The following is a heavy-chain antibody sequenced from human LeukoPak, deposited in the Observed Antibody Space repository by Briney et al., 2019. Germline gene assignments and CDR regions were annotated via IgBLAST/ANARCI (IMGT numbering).Heavy chain of an antibody. CDR2: ISYDGSNK. CDR3: AKEEGMVRGVIIPGGFDY. CDR1: GFTFSSYG. V-gene: IGHV3-30*18. J-gene: IGHJ4*02. D-gene: IGHD3-10*01. Sequence: PGGSLRLSCAASGFTFSSYGMHWVRQAPGKGLEWVAVISYDGSNKYYADSVKGRFTISRDNSKNTLYLQMNSLRAEDTAVYYCAKEEGMVRGVIIPGGFDYWGQGTLVTVSS.